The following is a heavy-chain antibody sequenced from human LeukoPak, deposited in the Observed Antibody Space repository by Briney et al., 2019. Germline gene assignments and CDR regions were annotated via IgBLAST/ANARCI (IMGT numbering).Heavy chain of an antibody. Sequence: ASVKVSCKASGYTFTGYYMHWVRQAPGQGLEWMGWINPNSGGTNYAQKFQGRATMTRDTSISTAYMELSRLRSDDTAVYYCAREEDTAMVPFDYWGQGTLVTVSS. D-gene: IGHD5-18*01. J-gene: IGHJ4*02. CDR2: INPNSGGT. CDR1: GYTFTGYY. CDR3: AREEDTAMVPFDY. V-gene: IGHV1-2*02.